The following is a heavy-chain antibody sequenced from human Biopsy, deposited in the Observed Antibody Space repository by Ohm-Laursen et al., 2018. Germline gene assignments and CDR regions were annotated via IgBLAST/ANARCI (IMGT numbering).Heavy chain of an antibody. V-gene: IGHV1-18*01. D-gene: IGHD2-2*01. CDR1: GYPFITYG. J-gene: IGHJ6*02. Sequence: ASVKVSCKPSGYPFITYGFSWVRQAPGQGLEWMGWINPYNGDTNYAQKLQGRDTMTTDTSTSTAYMELRSLRSDDTAVYYCARDYQPTIITIHYYYYGMDVWGQGTTVTVSS. CDR2: INPYNGDT. CDR3: ARDYQPTIITIHYYYYGMDV.